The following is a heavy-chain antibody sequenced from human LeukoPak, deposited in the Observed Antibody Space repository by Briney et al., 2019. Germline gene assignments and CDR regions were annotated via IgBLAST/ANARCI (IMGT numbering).Heavy chain of an antibody. J-gene: IGHJ4*02. Sequence: GESLRLSCAASGFTFSYFWMHWFRQTPGKRLVWVSCINTDGSYSTYADSVKGRFTISRDNVRNTLYLQMNSLRAEDSAVYYCTRDFDGPRASDYWGQGISVTVSS. V-gene: IGHV3-74*01. D-gene: IGHD4-17*01. CDR2: INTDGSYS. CDR1: GFTFSYFW. CDR3: TRDFDGPRASDY.